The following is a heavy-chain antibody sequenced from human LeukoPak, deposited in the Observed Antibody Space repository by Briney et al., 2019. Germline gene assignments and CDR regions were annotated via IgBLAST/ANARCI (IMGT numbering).Heavy chain of an antibody. CDR1: GYSFTSYW. J-gene: IGHJ3*02. CDR3: ARLIGKNYYDSRVGAFDI. D-gene: IGHD3-22*01. CDR2: TYPGDSDT. Sequence: ESLKISCKGSGYSFTSYWIGWVRQMPGKGLEGMGITYPGDSDTRYSPSFQGQVTISADKSISTAYLQWSSLKASDTAMYYFARLIGKNYYDSRVGAFDIWGQGTMVTVSS. V-gene: IGHV5-51*01.